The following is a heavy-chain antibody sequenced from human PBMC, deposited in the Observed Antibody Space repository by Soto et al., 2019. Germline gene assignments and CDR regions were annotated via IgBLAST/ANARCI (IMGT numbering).Heavy chain of an antibody. V-gene: IGHV3-53*01. CDR1: GFTVSSNY. J-gene: IGHJ4*02. Sequence: GSLRLSCAASGFTVSSNYMSWVRQAPGKGLEWVSVIYSGGSTYYADSVKGRFTISRDNSKNTLYLQMNSLRAEDTAVYYCARGGGVGYRYGYVSPIDYWGQGTLVTVSS. CDR3: ARGGGVGYRYGYVSPIDY. CDR2: IYSGGST. D-gene: IGHD5-18*01.